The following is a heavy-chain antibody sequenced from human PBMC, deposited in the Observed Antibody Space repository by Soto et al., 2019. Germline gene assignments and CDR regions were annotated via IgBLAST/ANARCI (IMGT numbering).Heavy chain of an antibody. V-gene: IGHV1-69*02. CDR1: GGTFSSYT. Sequence: SVKVSCKASGGTFSSYTISWVRQAPGQGLEWMGRIIPILGIANYAQKFQGRVTITADKSTSTAYMELSSLRSEDTAVYYCAVGYCSSTSCYNWFDPWGQGTLVTVSS. J-gene: IGHJ5*02. D-gene: IGHD2-2*01. CDR3: AVGYCSSTSCYNWFDP. CDR2: IIPILGIA.